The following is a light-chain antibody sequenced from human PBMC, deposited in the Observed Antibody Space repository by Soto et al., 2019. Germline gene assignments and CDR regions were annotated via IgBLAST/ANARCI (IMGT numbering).Light chain of an antibody. CDR2: GAS. J-gene: IGKJ4*01. V-gene: IGKV3-15*01. Sequence: EIVMTQSPATLSVSPGERATLSCRASQSVSSNLAWYQQKPGQAPRLLIYGASTRATGIPARFSGSGSGTEFTLTISSLQSEDFAVYYCPQYYNWPLTFGGGNKVEIK. CDR1: QSVSSN. CDR3: PQYYNWPLT.